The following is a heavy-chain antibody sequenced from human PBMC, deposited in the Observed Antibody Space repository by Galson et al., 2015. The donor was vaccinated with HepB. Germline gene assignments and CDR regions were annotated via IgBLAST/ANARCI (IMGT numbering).Heavy chain of an antibody. CDR2: INHRGST. CDR1: GGSFSGYY. CDR3: ASISTRDYLEFPGRNRAFDI. J-gene: IGHJ3*02. V-gene: IGHV4-34*01. Sequence: ETLSLTCAVYGGSFSGYYWSWIRQPPGKGLERIGEINHRGSTNYNPSLNSRVTISVDTSKNQFSLKLSSVTAADTAVYYCASISTRDYLEFPGRNRAFDIWGQGTMVTVSS. D-gene: IGHD2/OR15-2a*01.